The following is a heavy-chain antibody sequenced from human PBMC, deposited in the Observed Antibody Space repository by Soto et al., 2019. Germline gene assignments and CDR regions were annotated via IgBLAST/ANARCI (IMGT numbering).Heavy chain of an antibody. CDR1: GFSFSSFA. D-gene: IGHD2-8*01. V-gene: IGHV3-23*01. J-gene: IGHJ6*02. Sequence: EVQLLESGGGFIHPGGSLRLSCAASGFSFSSFAMNWVRQAPVKGLEWVSIISGSADSTFYADSVKGRFTISRDNSKSPLYLQINSLRGVDTAVYYCAKTTGAKIYAISVYGMDVWGQGTTVTVSS. CDR2: ISGSADST. CDR3: AKTTGAKIYAISVYGMDV.